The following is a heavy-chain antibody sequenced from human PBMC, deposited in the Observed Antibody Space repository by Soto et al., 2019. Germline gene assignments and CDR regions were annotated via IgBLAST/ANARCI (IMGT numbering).Heavy chain of an antibody. Sequence: GGSLRLSCAASGFTFDDYTMHWVRQAPGKGLEWVSLISWDGGSTYYADSVKGRFTISRDNSKNSLYLQMNSLRTEDTALYYCAKDARRYYYDSPLDYWGQGTLVTVSS. CDR3: AKDARRYYYDSPLDY. CDR1: GFTFDDYT. CDR2: ISWDGGST. V-gene: IGHV3-43*01. J-gene: IGHJ4*02. D-gene: IGHD3-22*01.